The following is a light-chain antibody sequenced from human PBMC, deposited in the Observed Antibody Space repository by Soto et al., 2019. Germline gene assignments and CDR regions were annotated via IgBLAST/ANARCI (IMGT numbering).Light chain of an antibody. CDR1: QSVSSSH. CDR3: QQYGSSPPLT. V-gene: IGKV3-20*01. CDR2: GAS. Sequence: EIVLTQSPGTLSLSPGERATLSCRASQSVSSSHLAWYQQKPGQAPRLLIYGASSRATGIPDRFSGSGSGTDFTLTISRLEPEDFVVYYCQQYGSSPPLTFGGGTMVDI. J-gene: IGKJ4*01.